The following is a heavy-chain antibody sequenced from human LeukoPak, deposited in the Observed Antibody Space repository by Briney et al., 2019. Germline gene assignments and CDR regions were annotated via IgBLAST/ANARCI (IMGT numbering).Heavy chain of an antibody. CDR2: IYYSGST. CDR3: ARDFGDYAHAFDI. CDR1: GGSISSGGYY. D-gene: IGHD4-17*01. J-gene: IGHJ3*02. Sequence: SQTLSLTCTVSGGSISSGGYYWSWIRQHPGKGLEWIGYIYYSGSTYYNPSLKSRVTISVDTSKNQFSLKLSSLTAADTAVYYCARDFGDYAHAFDIWGQGTMVTVSS. V-gene: IGHV4-31*03.